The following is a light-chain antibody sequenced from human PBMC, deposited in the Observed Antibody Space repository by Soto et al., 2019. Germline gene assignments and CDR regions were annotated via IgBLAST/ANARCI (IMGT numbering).Light chain of an antibody. CDR1: HDIGHY. CDR3: QKYDRVPWT. CDR2: TAS. J-gene: IGKJ1*01. V-gene: IGKV1-27*01. Sequence: DVQMTQSPSSLSASVGDRVAIACRASHDIGHYLAWYQRKPGKAPKLLIHTASTLQSGVSSRFSASGYGTDFTLTITSLQHEDVATYYCQKYDRVPWTFGQGTTV.